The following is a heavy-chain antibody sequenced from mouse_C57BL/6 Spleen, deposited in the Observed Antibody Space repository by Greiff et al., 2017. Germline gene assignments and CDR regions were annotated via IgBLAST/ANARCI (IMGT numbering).Heavy chain of an antibody. J-gene: IGHJ4*01. D-gene: IGHD3-2*02. V-gene: IGHV2-9*01. CDR1: GFSFTSYG. Sequence: VQLQQSGPGLVAPSQCLSITCTVSGFSFTSYGVDWVRPPPGKGLEWLGVIWGGGSTNYYSATMSRLSISKNNSKSQVFLKMNSLQTADTTTYYCATRYSSGYCAMDYWGQGTSVTVSS. CDR2: IWGGGST. CDR3: ATRYSSGYCAMDY.